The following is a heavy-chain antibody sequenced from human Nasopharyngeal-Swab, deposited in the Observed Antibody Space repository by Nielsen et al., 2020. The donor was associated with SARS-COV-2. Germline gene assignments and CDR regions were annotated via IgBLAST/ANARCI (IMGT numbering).Heavy chain of an antibody. V-gene: IGHV3-23*01. J-gene: IGHJ4*02. D-gene: IGHD1-7*01. CDR3: AKGASRIWNSEFDH. CDR2: LSVSGTGGNT. Sequence: IRQPPGKGLEWVSGLSVSGTGGNTYYADSVKGRFTISRDNSKNTLYLQMDSLRAEDTALYYCAKGASRIWNSEFDHWGQGTLVTVSS.